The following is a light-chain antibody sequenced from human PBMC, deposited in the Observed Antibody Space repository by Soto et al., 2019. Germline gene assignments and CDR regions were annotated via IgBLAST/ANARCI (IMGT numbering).Light chain of an antibody. J-gene: IGKJ4*01. CDR2: VAS. CDR3: QKYNSVPLT. Sequence: DIQMTQSPSSLSASVGDRVTLTWRASQGISNYLAWYKQKPGKVPKLLIYVASTLQSGVPSRFSGSGSGTDFTLTISSLQPEDVATYYCQKYNSVPLTFGGGTKVDIK. CDR1: QGISNY. V-gene: IGKV1-27*01.